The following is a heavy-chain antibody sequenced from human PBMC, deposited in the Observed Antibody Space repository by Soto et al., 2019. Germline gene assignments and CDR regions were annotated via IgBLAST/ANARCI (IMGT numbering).Heavy chain of an antibody. CDR3: AKDLTRQLAYWLDP. V-gene: IGHV1-2*02. Sequence: QEQLVQSGAAVKKPGASVKVSCKASGFSFTGYYIHWLRQAPGQGLEWMGWINAHSGGTEYAQKFQGRVTLTRDTSISTAYMTLSSLRSDDTAMYYCAKDLTRQLAYWLDPWGQGTQVTVSS. J-gene: IGHJ5*02. CDR2: INAHSGGT. D-gene: IGHD6-6*01. CDR1: GFSFTGYY.